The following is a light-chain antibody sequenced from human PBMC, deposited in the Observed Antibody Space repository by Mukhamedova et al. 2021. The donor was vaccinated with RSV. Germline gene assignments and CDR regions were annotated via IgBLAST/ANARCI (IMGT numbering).Light chain of an antibody. J-gene: IGKJ3*01. CDR1: QSVSSSY. CDR3: QQYGSSPRFT. Sequence: ATLSCRASQSVSSSYLAWYQQKPGQAPRLLIYGASSRATGIPDRFSGSGSGTDFTLTISRLEPEDFAVYYCQQYGSSPRFTFGPGT. CDR2: GAS. V-gene: IGKV3-20*01.